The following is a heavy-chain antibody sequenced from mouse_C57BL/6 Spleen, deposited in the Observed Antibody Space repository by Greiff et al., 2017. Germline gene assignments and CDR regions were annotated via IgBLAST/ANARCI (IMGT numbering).Heavy chain of an antibody. Sequence: EVQLQQSGPGLVKPSQSLSLTCSVTGYSITSGYYWNWIRQFPGNNLEWMGYISYDGSNNYNPSLKNRISITRDTSKNQFFLKLNSVTTEDTATYYCAREKITPNPWFAYWGQGTLVTVSA. CDR2: ISYDGSN. CDR1: GYSITSGYY. V-gene: IGHV3-6*01. D-gene: IGHD2-4*01. J-gene: IGHJ3*01. CDR3: AREKITPNPWFAY.